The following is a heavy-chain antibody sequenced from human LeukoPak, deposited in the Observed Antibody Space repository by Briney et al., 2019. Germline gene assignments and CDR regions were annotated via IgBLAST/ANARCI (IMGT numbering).Heavy chain of an antibody. CDR1: GFTFSNYA. Sequence: GGSLRLSCTASGFTFSNYAMHWVRQAPGKGLVWVSHVNSDGSATSYADSVKGRFTISRDNAKNTVYLHMNSLRVEDTAVYYCTSFYETNWGQGTLVTVSS. D-gene: IGHD2/OR15-2a*01. J-gene: IGHJ4*02. CDR3: TSFYETN. V-gene: IGHV3-74*01. CDR2: VNSDGSAT.